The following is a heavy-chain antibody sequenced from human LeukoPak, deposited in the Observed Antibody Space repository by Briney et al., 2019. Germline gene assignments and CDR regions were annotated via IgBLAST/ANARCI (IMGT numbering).Heavy chain of an antibody. CDR3: ASGDPRSAVAGLHDAFDI. CDR1: GYTFTSYA. Sequence: GASVKVSCKASGYTFTSYAMHWVRQAPGQRLEWMGWINAGNGNTKYSQKFQGRVTMTRDTSTSTVYMELSSLRSEDTAVYYCASGDPRSAVAGLHDAFDIWGQGTMVTVSS. V-gene: IGHV1-3*01. J-gene: IGHJ3*02. D-gene: IGHD6-19*01. CDR2: INAGNGNT.